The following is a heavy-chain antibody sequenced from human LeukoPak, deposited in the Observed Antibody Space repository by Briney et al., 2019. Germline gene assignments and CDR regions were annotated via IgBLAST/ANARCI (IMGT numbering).Heavy chain of an antibody. CDR2: ISGSGGST. CDR3: AKSSEYYYGSGSYYAFFDY. Sequence: GGSLRLSCAASGFTFSSYGMSWVRQAPWKGLEWVSAISGSGGSTYYADSVKGRFTISRDNSKNTLYLQMNSLRAEDTAVYYCAKSSEYYYGSGSYYAFFDYWGQGTLVTVS. J-gene: IGHJ4*02. D-gene: IGHD3-10*01. V-gene: IGHV3-23*01. CDR1: GFTFSSYG.